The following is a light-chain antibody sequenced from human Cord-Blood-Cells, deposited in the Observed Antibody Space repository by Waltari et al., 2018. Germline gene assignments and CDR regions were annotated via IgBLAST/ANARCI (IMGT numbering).Light chain of an antibody. CDR2: DVS. Sequence: QSALTQPRSVSGYPGQSVPISCTGTSSDVGGYNYVSWYQQHPGKAPKLMIYDVSKRPSGVPDRFSGSKSGNTASLTISGLQAEDEADYYCCSYAGSYTLVFGGGTKLTVL. V-gene: IGLV2-11*01. CDR3: CSYAGSYTLV. CDR1: SSDVGGYNY. J-gene: IGLJ2*01.